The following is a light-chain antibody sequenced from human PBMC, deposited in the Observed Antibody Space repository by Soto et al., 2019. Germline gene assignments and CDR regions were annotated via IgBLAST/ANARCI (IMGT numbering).Light chain of an antibody. J-gene: IGKJ1*01. Sequence: EIVLTQSPGTLPLSPGERATLSCRASQSVSTYLAWYQQKPGQAPRLLIYDASNRATGIPARFSGSGSGTDFTLTISSLQPDDFATYYCQQYNSYWPFGQVTMVDIK. CDR1: QSVSTY. V-gene: IGKV3-11*01. CDR2: DAS. CDR3: QQYNSYWP.